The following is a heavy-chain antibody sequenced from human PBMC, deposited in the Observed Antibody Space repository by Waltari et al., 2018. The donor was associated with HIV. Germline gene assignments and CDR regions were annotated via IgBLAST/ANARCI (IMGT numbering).Heavy chain of an antibody. Sequence: QVQLVQSGAEVKKPGSSVKVSCKASGGPLRSHAIIWLRQAPGKGLEWMEGIIPIFGTANYAQKFQGRVTITADESTSTAYMELSSLRSEDTAVYYCARGRGYGGRIQHWGQGTLVTVSS. CDR2: IIPIFGTA. V-gene: IGHV1-69*01. D-gene: IGHD5-12*01. CDR3: ARGRGYGGRIQH. J-gene: IGHJ1*01. CDR1: GGPLRSHA.